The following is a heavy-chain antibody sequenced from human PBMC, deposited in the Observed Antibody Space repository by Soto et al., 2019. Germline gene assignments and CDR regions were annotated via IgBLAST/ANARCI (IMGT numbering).Heavy chain of an antibody. Sequence: SVKVSCKASGGTFRSYAISWLRQAPGQGLEWMGGIIPIFGTANYAQKFQGRVTITADESTSTAYMELSSLRFEDTAVYYCARDTLGSLKSGNPWGQGTLVTVSS. CDR3: ARDTLGSLKSGNP. CDR1: GGTFRSYA. CDR2: IIPIFGTA. D-gene: IGHD3-16*02. V-gene: IGHV1-69*01. J-gene: IGHJ5*02.